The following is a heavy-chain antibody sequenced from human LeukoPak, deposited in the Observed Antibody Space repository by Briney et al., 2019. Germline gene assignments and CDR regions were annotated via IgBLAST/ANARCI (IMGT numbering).Heavy chain of an antibody. CDR3: ALPLAVAGTRGWFDP. CDR2: MNPNSGNT. CDR1: GCTFTSYD. Sequence: ASVKVSCKASGCTFTSYDINWVRQATGQGLEWMGWMNPNSGNTGYAQKFQGRVTMTRNTSISTAYMELSSLRSEDTAVYYCALPLAVAGTRGWFDPWGQGTLVTVSS. V-gene: IGHV1-8*01. D-gene: IGHD6-19*01. J-gene: IGHJ5*02.